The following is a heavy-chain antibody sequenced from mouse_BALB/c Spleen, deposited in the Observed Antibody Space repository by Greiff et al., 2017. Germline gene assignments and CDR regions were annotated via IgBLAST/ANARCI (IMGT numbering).Heavy chain of an antibody. CDR2: ISSGGST. V-gene: IGHV5-6-5*01. J-gene: IGHJ1*01. CDR3: TRGPLYGYWYFDV. Sequence: DVKLVESGGGLVKPGGSLKLSCAASGFTFSSYAMSWVRQTPEKRLEWVASISSGGSTYYPDSVKGRFTISRDNARNILYLQMSSLRSEDTAMYYCTRGPLYGYWYFDVWGAGTTVTVSS. CDR1: GFTFSSYA. D-gene: IGHD1-1*01.